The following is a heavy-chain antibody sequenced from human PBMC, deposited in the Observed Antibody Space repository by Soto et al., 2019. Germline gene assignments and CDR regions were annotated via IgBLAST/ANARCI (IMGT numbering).Heavy chain of an antibody. CDR1: NGSISSRSSY. CDR3: ARHHLLSYDFWSGYRENWFDP. CDR2: IYYIGNT. V-gene: IGHV4-39*01. D-gene: IGHD3-3*01. Sequence: SETLSLTCIVSNGSISSRSSYWGWIRQTPGKGLEWIGSIYYIGNTYYNPSLKSRVTISVDTSKNQFSLKLSSVTAADTAVYYCARHHLLSYDFWSGYRENWFDPWGQGTLVTVSS. J-gene: IGHJ5*02.